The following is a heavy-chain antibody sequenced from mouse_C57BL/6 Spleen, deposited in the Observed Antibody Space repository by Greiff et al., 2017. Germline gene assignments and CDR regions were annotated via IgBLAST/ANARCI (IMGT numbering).Heavy chain of an antibody. CDR2: INPNHGGT. CDR3: ASVHGSRYFDV. D-gene: IGHD1-1*01. Sequence: VQLKESGPELVKPGASVKIPCKASGYTFTDYNMDWVKQSHGKSLEWIGDINPNHGGTIYNQKFKGKATLTVDKSSSTAYMELRSLTSEDTAVYYCASVHGSRYFDVWGTGTTVTVSS. CDR1: GYTFTDYN. J-gene: IGHJ1*03. V-gene: IGHV1-18*01.